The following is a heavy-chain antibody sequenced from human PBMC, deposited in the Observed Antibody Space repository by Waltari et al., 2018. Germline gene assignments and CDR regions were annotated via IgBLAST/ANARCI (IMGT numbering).Heavy chain of an antibody. CDR1: GFTFSSYA. V-gene: IGHV3-23*03. CDR3: AKENGYRYSGSYYLWFDP. Sequence: EVQLLESGGGLVQPGGSLRLSCAASGFTFSSYAMSWVRQAPGKGLEWVSVIYSGGSSTYYADSVKGRFTMSRDNSKNTLYLQMNSLRAEDTAVYYCAKENGYRYSGSYYLWFDPWGQGTLVTVSS. D-gene: IGHD1-26*01. J-gene: IGHJ5*02. CDR2: IYSGGSST.